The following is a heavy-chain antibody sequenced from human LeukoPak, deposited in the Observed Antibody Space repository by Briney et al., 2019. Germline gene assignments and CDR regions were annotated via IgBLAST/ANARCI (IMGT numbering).Heavy chain of an antibody. CDR1: GYTFTSYY. V-gene: IGHV1-46*01. Sequence: GASVKVSCKASGYTFTSYYMHWVRQAPGQGLEWMGIINPSGGSTSYAQKFQGRVTMTTDTSTSTAYMELRSLRSDDTAVYYCARERYYNFGRAFDIWGQGTMVTVSS. CDR3: ARERYYNFGRAFDI. CDR2: INPSGGST. J-gene: IGHJ3*02. D-gene: IGHD1-20*01.